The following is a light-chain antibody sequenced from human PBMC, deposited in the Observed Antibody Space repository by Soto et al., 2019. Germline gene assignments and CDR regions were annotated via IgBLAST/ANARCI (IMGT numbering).Light chain of an antibody. CDR3: CSYTGSSSVV. CDR1: SGDVGSYNL. V-gene: IGLV2-23*02. CDR2: EVS. Sequence: QSALTQPASMSGSPGQSIAISYTGTSGDVGSYNLVSWYQQHPGKAPKLIIYEVSKRPSGVSNRFSGSKSGNTASLTISGLKSEDEADYYCCSYTGSSSVVFGGGTKLTVL. J-gene: IGLJ2*01.